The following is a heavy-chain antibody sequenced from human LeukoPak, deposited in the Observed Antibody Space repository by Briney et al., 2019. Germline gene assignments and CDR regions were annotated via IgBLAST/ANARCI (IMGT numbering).Heavy chain of an antibody. Sequence: PSQTLSLTCAVYGGSFSGYYWSWIRHPPGKGLGWIGEINHSGSTNNNPSLKSRVTISVDTSKNQFSLKLSSVTAADTAVYYCARNHGSGRGEWFDPWGQGTLVTVSS. V-gene: IGHV4-34*01. CDR3: ARNHGSGRGEWFDP. CDR2: INHSGST. D-gene: IGHD3-10*01. CDR1: GGSFSGYY. J-gene: IGHJ5*02.